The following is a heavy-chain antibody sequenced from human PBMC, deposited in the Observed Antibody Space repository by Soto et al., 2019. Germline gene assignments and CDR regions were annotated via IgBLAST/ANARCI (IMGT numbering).Heavy chain of an antibody. D-gene: IGHD6-6*01. CDR1: GYTFSGYY. V-gene: IGHV1-2*04. J-gene: IGHJ4*02. CDR3: ATSRGRAALQFDY. CDR2: INPNSGGT. Sequence: QVQLVQSGAEVKKPGASVKVSCKASGYTFSGYYMHWVRQAPGQGLEWMGWINPNSGGTNYAQKFQGWVTMTRDTSISTAYMELSRLRSDDTAVYYCATSRGRAALQFDYWGQGTLVTVSS.